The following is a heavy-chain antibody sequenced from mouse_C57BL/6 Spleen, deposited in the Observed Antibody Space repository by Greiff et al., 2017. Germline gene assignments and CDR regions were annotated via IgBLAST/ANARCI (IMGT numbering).Heavy chain of an antibody. D-gene: IGHD2-4*01. CDR2: IYPGSGST. CDR3: ARSGYDYDAGFAY. V-gene: IGHV1-55*01. CDR1: GYTFTSYW. Sequence: VQLQQPGAELVKPGASVKMSCKASGYTFTSYWITWVKQRPGQGLEWIGDIYPGSGSTNYNEKFKSKATLTVDTSSSTAYMQLSSLTSEDSAVYYCARSGYDYDAGFAYRGQGTLVTVSA. J-gene: IGHJ3*01.